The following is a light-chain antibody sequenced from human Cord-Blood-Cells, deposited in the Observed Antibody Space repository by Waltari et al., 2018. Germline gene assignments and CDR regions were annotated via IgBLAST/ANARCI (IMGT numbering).Light chain of an antibody. CDR1: SSDVGGYNY. V-gene: IGLV2-8*01. CDR2: EVS. J-gene: IGLJ2*01. Sequence: QSALTQPPSASGSPGQSVTLSCTGTSSDVGGYNYVSWYQQHPGKAHKLMIYEVSRRPSGVPDRFSGSKSGNTASLTVSGLHAEYEADYYCSSYAGSNNVVFGGGTKLTV. CDR3: SSYAGSNNVV.